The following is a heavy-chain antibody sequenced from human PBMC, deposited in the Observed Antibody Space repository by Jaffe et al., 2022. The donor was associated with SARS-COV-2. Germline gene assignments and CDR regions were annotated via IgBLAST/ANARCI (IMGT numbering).Heavy chain of an antibody. D-gene: IGHD3-10*01. J-gene: IGHJ6*03. CDR2: IYSGGST. CDR3: AMELGVRGVIREHYYYMDV. Sequence: EVQLVETGGGLIQPGGSLRLSCAASGFTVSSNYMSWVRQAPGKGLEWVSVIYSGGSTYYADSVKGRFTISRDNSKNTLYLQMNSLRAEDTAVYYCAMELGVRGVIREHYYYMDVWGKGTTVTVSS. CDR1: GFTVSSNY. V-gene: IGHV3-53*02.